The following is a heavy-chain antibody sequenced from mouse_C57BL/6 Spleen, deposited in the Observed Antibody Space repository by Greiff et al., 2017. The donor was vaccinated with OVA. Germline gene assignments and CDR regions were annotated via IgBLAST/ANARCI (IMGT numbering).Heavy chain of an antibody. CDR2: IDPSDSYT. CDR3: ARGGYGNYSGWFAY. Sequence: QVQLKQPGAELVMPGASVKLSCKASGYTFTSYWMHWVKQRPGQGLEWIGEIDPSDSYTNYNQKFKGKSTLTVDKSSSTAYMQLSSLTSEDSAVYYCARGGYGNYSGWFAYWGQGTLVTVSA. D-gene: IGHD2-1*01. J-gene: IGHJ3*01. V-gene: IGHV1-69*01. CDR1: GYTFTSYW.